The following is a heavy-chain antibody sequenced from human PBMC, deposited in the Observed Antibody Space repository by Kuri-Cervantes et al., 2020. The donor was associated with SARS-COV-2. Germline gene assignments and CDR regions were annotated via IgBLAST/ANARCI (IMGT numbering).Heavy chain of an antibody. CDR1: GGSISSGGYY. V-gene: IGHV4-30-4*08. D-gene: IGHD2-8*02. CDR2: IYYSGST. J-gene: IGHJ5*02. CDR3: ARGLMGYCTGGVCPTRIDP. Sequence: SETLSLTCTVSGGSISSGGYYWSWVRQHPGRGPEWIGYIYYSGSTYYNPSLKSRVTISVDTSKNQFSLKLSSVTAADTAVYYCARGLMGYCTGGVCPTRIDPWGQGTLVTVSS.